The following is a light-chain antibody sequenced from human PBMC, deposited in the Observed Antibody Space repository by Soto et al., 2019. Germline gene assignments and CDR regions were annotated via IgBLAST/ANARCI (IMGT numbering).Light chain of an antibody. CDR2: AAS. V-gene: IGKV3-20*01. J-gene: IGKJ4*01. CDR1: QSVSSNY. Sequence: EIVLTQSPGTLSLSPGERATFSCRASQSVSSNYLVWFQQKPGQAPRLLIYAASTRATGIPDRFIGSASGTDFTLTISRLEPEDFAVYYCQQYESPPLSFGGGTKVGIK. CDR3: QQYESPPLS.